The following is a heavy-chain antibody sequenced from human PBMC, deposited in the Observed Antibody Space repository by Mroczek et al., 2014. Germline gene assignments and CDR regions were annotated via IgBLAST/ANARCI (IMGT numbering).Heavy chain of an antibody. CDR2: ISAYNGNT. CDR3: ARGGRYYYDSSAPRDYYYGMDV. Sequence: VQLVQSGAEVKKPGASVKVSCKASGYTFTSYGISWVRQAPGQGLEWMGWISAYNGNTNYAQKLQGRVTMTTDTSTSTAYMELRSLRSDDTAVYYCARGGRYYYDSSAPRDYYYGMDVWGQGTTVTVSS. J-gene: IGHJ6*02. D-gene: IGHD3-22*01. CDR1: GYTFTSYG. V-gene: IGHV1-18*01.